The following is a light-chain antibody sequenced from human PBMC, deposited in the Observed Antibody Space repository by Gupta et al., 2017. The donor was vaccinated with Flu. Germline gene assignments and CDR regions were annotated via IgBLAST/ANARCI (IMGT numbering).Light chain of an antibody. J-gene: IGLJ3*02. CDR1: ALPKQY. Sequence: SYELTQPPSVSVSPGQTARIPCSGDALPKQYAYWYQQKPGQVPVLFIYKDTERPSGIPERFSGSSSGTRVTLTISGVQAKDEANYYCQSADSSGNYQVFGGGTKLTVL. CDR3: QSADSSGNYQV. V-gene: IGLV3-25*03. CDR2: KDT.